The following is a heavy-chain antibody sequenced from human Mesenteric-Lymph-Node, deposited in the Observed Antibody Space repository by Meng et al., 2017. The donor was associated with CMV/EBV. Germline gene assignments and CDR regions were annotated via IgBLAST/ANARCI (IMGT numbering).Heavy chain of an antibody. CDR2: MNPNSGNT. CDR1: GYTFTSYD. CDR3: ARDQGDTRYKWFDP. J-gene: IGHJ5*02. V-gene: IGHV1-8*01. D-gene: IGHD2-2*01. Sequence: ASVKVSCKASGYTFTSYDINWVRQATGQGLEWMGWMNPNSGNTGYAQKFQGRVTMTRDTSISTAYMELGSLRSEDTALYYCARDQGDTRYKWFDPWGQGTQVTVSS.